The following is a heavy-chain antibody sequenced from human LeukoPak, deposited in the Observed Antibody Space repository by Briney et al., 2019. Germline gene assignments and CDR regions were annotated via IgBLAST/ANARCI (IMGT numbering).Heavy chain of an antibody. CDR2: ISGSGGST. D-gene: IGHD6-19*01. V-gene: IGHV3-23*01. Sequence: GSLRLSCAASGFTFSSYAVSWVRQAPGKGLEWVSAISGSGGSTYYADSVKGRFTISRDNSKNTLYLQMNSLRAEDTAVYYCAKDQMLGGSGWSNFDYWGQGTLVTVSS. CDR1: GFTFSSYA. CDR3: AKDQMLGGSGWSNFDY. J-gene: IGHJ4*02.